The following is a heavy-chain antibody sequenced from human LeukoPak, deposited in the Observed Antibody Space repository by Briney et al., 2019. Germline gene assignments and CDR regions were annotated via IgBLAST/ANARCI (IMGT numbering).Heavy chain of an antibody. CDR1: GFTFSSYG. D-gene: IGHD5-18*01. Sequence: GGSLRLSCAASGFTFSSYGMHWVRQAPGKGLEWVSSISSSSSYIYYADSVKGRFTISRDNAKNSLYLQMNSLRAEDTAVYYCARDQSGYSYGIDYWGQGTLVTVSS. CDR3: ARDQSGYSYGIDY. V-gene: IGHV3-21*01. J-gene: IGHJ4*02. CDR2: ISSSSSYI.